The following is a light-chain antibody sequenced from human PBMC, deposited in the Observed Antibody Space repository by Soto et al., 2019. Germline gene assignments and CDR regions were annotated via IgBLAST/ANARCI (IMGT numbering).Light chain of an antibody. J-gene: IGKJ2*01. Sequence: DIQMTQSPSSLSASVGDSVTVTCRASQSIGTYVNRYQQKPGKAPYLLIYAASRLQSGVPSKFSGSGSGTDFTLTISSLQPEDFATYYCQQSYTTPYTFGQGTNLEIK. CDR1: QSIGTY. CDR2: AAS. V-gene: IGKV1-39*01. CDR3: QQSYTTPYT.